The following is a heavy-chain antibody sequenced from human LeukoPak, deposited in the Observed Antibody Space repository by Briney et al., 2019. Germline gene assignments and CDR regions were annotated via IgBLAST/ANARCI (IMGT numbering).Heavy chain of an antibody. J-gene: IGHJ4*02. CDR1: GFTFSSYS. Sequence: GGSLRLSCAASGFTFSSYSMNWVRQAPGKGPEWVSSISSSSSYIYYADSVKGRFTISRDNAKNSLYLQMNSRRAEDTAGYHCGREGTGVPFGFGGRGTLVTVPS. D-gene: IGHD1-1*01. V-gene: IGHV3-21*01. CDR3: GREGTGVPFGF. CDR2: ISSSSSYI.